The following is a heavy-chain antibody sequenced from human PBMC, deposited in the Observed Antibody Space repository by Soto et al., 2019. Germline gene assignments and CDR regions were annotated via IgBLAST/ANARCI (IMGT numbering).Heavy chain of an antibody. V-gene: IGHV3-30*03. CDR3: AREATGTANMDV. J-gene: IGHJ6*03. CDR2: ISGDGSYE. D-gene: IGHD1-26*01. CDR1: GFTFTTYA. Sequence: QVQLVESGGGVVQPGRSLRLSCAASGFTFTTYAMHWVRQAPGKGLEWVAFISGDGSYEFFADSVKGRFTISRDNSKNTVDLQINSLRPADTAVYYCAREATGTANMDVWGKGTTVTVSS.